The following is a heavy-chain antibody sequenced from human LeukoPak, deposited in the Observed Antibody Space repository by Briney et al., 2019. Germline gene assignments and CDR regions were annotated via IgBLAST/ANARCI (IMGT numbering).Heavy chain of an antibody. CDR2: IYYSGSA. D-gene: IGHD4-23*01. J-gene: IGHJ4*02. CDR3: ATQHGAVAAFDY. V-gene: IGHV4-30-4*01. Sequence: SETLSLTCAVSGGSISSGDYYWSWIRQPPGKGLEWLGYIYYSGSAYYNPSLKSRVTISVDTSKNQFSLRLRSVTAADTAVYYRATQHGAVAAFDYWGQGTLVTVSS. CDR1: GGSISSGDYY.